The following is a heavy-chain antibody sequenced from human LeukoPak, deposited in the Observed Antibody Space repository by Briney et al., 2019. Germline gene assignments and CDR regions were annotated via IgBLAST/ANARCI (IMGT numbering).Heavy chain of an antibody. CDR3: AKRGSSGSYYIDR. V-gene: IGHV3-23*01. D-gene: IGHD3-10*01. J-gene: IGHJ4*02. CDR1: GFTFSNYA. CDR2: IRGSSDAT. Sequence: PGGSLRLSCVASGFTFSNYAMTWVRQAPGKGLQWVSAIRGSSDATYYADSVKGRFTISRDKSKKTLYLQMNSLRAEDTAVYFCAKRGSSGSYYIDRWGQGTLVTVSS.